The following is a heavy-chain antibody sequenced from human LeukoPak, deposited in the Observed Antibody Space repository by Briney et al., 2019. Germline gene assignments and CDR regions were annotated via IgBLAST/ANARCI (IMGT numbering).Heavy chain of an antibody. J-gene: IGHJ4*02. Sequence: GGSLRLSCAASGFKFDDYGMSWVRQAPGKGLEWISYISSSGSTIYYADSVKGRFTISRDNAKNSLYLQMNSLRAEDTAIYYCARGGAPYFDWCFDYWGQGTLVTVSS. D-gene: IGHD3-9*01. CDR2: ISSSGSTI. CDR1: GFKFDDYG. V-gene: IGHV3-48*03. CDR3: ARGGAPYFDWCFDY.